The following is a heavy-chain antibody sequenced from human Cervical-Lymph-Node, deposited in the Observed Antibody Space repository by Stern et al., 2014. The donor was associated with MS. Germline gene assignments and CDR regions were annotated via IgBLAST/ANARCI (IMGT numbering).Heavy chain of an antibody. Sequence: EMQLVESGGGLVQPGGSLRLSCAASGFTFSSYWMHWVRQAPGKGLVWVSRINSDGSSTSYADSVKGRFTISRDNAKNTLYLQMNSLRAEDTAVYYCVWFSRSSTPYGMDVWGQGTTVTVSS. V-gene: IGHV3-74*02. CDR2: INSDGSST. CDR1: GFTFSSYW. CDR3: VWFSRSSTPYGMDV. D-gene: IGHD2-2*01. J-gene: IGHJ6*02.